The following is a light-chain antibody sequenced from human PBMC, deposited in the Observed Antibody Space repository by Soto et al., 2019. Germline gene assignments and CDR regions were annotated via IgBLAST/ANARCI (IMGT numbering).Light chain of an antibody. CDR3: QQYNSYSWT. Sequence: DIQMTQSPTTLSASVGYRVTITCRASQSISSWLAWYQQEPGKAPKLLIYDASSLESGVPSRFSGSGSGTEFTLTISSLQPDDFATYYCQQYNSYSWTFGQGTKVDI. CDR1: QSISSW. J-gene: IGKJ1*01. V-gene: IGKV1-5*01. CDR2: DAS.